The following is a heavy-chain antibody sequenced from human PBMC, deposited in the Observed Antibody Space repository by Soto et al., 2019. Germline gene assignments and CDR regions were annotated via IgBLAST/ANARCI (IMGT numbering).Heavy chain of an antibody. J-gene: IGHJ4*02. CDR1: GFTFNNYG. Sequence: VQLVESGGGVVQPGRSLRLSCAASGFTFNNYGMNWVRQAPGKGLEWVSSISSTSSYIYYADSVKGRFTISRDNAKNSLYLQMNSLRAEDTAVYYCARDAELDGYLGWGQGTLVTVSS. CDR3: ARDAELDGYLG. D-gene: IGHD5-12*01. CDR2: ISSTSSYI. V-gene: IGHV3-21*01.